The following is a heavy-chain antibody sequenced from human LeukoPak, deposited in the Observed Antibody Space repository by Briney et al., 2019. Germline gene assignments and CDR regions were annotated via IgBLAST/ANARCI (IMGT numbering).Heavy chain of an antibody. J-gene: IGHJ4*02. V-gene: IGHV3-53*01. CDR2: IYGGGST. CDR1: GLSVSSNF. CDR3: ASWPVGWYGEDS. Sequence: PGGSLRLSCAATGLSVSSNFMSWVRQAPGKGLEWVSDIYGGGSTFYADSVKGRFTISRDTPKNTLYLQMNSLRVEDTAVYYCASWPVGWYGEDSWGQGTLVTVSS. D-gene: IGHD6-19*01.